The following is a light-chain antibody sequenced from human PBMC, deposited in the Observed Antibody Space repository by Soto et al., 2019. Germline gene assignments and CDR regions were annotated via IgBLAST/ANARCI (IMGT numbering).Light chain of an antibody. V-gene: IGKV3-15*01. CDR3: QQYNNWWT. Sequence: EIVMTQSPATLSMSPGERATLSCRASQSVSSSLAWYQQKPGQAPRLLIYGASTRATGIPDRFSGSGSETEFTLTISSLQAEVFAIYYCQQYNNWWTFGQGTKVEIK. J-gene: IGKJ1*01. CDR2: GAS. CDR1: QSVSSS.